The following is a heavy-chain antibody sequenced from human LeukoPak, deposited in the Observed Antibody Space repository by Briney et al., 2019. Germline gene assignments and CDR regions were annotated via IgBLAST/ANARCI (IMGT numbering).Heavy chain of an antibody. CDR3: ARGDYGGNLLSDY. D-gene: IGHD4-23*01. V-gene: IGHV4-61*01. CDR2: IYYSGST. J-gene: IGHJ4*02. Sequence: PSETLSLTCTVSGGSFSSGSYYWSWIRQPPGKGLEWIGYIYYSGSTNYNPSLKSRVTISVDTSKNQFSLKLSSVTAADTAVYYCARGDYGGNLLSDYWGQGTLVTVSS. CDR1: GGSFSSGSYY.